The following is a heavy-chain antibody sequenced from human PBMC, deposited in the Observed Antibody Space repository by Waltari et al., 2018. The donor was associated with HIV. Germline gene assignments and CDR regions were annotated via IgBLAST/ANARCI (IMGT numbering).Heavy chain of an antibody. V-gene: IGHV3-73*01. J-gene: IGHJ6*02. CDR3: HRRGKLFRGVVDLDV. CDR2: IRTKADRFAT. CDR1: GFSFSCSD. Sequence: EVQLVQSGGDLVQPGGSLKVSCAASGFSFSCSDIHGVRQASGKGLEWIGRIRTKADRFATAYVASVKGRFIMSRDDSESKSYLQMSSLKIEDTAVYYCHRRGKLFRGVVDLDVWGQGTTVIVSS. D-gene: IGHD3-10*01.